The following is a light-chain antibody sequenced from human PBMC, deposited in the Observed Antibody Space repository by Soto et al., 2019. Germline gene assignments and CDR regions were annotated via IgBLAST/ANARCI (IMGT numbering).Light chain of an antibody. J-gene: IGLJ1*01. Sequence: QSALTQPASVSGSPGQSIAISCTGTSSDVGGYDYVSWYQQQPDKAPKLMIYEVTKRPSGVSNRFSGSKSGNTASLTISGLQAEDEADYYCSSHTSGSTRVFGTGTKVTLL. CDR1: SSDVGGYDY. CDR2: EVT. CDR3: SSHTSGSTRV. V-gene: IGLV2-14*01.